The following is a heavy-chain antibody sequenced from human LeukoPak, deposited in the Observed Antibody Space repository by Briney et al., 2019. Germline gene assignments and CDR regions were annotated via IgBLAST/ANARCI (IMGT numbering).Heavy chain of an antibody. CDR1: GGTFSSYA. J-gene: IGHJ2*01. V-gene: IGHV1-69*05. Sequence: ASVKVSCKASGGTFSSYAISWVRQAPGQGLEWMGGIIPIFGTANYAQKFQGRVTITTDESTSTAYMELSSLRSEDTAVYYCARSPVYDSSGYYNWYFDLWGRGTLVTASS. CDR3: ARSPVYDSSGYYNWYFDL. CDR2: IIPIFGTA. D-gene: IGHD3-22*01.